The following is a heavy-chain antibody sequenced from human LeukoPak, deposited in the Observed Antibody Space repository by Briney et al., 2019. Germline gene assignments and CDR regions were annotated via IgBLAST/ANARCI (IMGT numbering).Heavy chain of an antibody. V-gene: IGHV1-2*02. J-gene: IGHJ4*02. CDR2: MYPKSGGT. CDR1: GYSFNNYY. D-gene: IGHD1-1*01. CDR3: VRENWYYDY. Sequence: ASVKVSCKASGYSFNNYYIHWVRQAPGQGLEWVGWMYPKSGGTNYAQNFQGRVTLTRDTSITTAYMELSSLNSDDTALYYCVRENWYYDYWGQGTLVTVSS.